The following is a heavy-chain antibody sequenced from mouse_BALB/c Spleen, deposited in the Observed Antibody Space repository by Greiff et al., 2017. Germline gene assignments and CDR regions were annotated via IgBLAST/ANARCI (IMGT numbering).Heavy chain of an antibody. CDR3: NASTCGNYAMDY. J-gene: IGHJ4*01. CDR2: IDPENGDT. D-gene: IGHD1-1*02. Sequence: VQLQQSGAELVRSGASVKLSCTASGFNIKDYYMHWVKQRPEQGLEWIGWIDPENGDTEYAPKFQGKATMTADTSSNTAYLQLSSLTSEDAAVYYCNASTCGNYAMDYWGQGTSDTDSS. V-gene: IGHV14-4*02. CDR1: GFNIKDYY.